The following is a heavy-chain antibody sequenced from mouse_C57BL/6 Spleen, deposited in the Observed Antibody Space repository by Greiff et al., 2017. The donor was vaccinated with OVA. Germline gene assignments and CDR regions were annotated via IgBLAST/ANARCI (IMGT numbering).Heavy chain of an antibody. V-gene: IGHV1-26*01. CDR3: ARWGTGLFDY. D-gene: IGHD4-1*01. CDR2: INPNNGGT. CDR1: GYTFTDYY. J-gene: IGHJ2*01. Sequence: VQLQQSGPELVKPGASVKISCKASGYTFTDYYMNWVKQSHGKSLEWIGDINPNNGGTSYNQKFKGKATLTVDKSSSTAYMELRSLTSEDSAVYYCARWGTGLFDYWGQGTTLTVSS.